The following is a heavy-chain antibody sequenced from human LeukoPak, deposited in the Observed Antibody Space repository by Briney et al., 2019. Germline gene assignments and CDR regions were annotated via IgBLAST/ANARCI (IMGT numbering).Heavy chain of an antibody. V-gene: IGHV3-66*02. CDR3: AIRGRYYDFWSGIVDY. J-gene: IGHJ4*02. Sequence: GGSLRLSCAASGFTVSSNYMSWVRQAPGKGLVWVSVIYSGGSTYYADSVKGRFTISRDNSKNTLYLQMNSLRAEDTAVYYCAIRGRYYDFWSGIVDYWGQGTLVTVSS. CDR2: IYSGGST. CDR1: GFTVSSNY. D-gene: IGHD3-3*01.